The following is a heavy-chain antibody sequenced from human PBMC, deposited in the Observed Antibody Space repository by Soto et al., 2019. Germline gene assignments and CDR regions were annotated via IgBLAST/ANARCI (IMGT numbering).Heavy chain of an antibody. CDR2: IDPSDSYT. D-gene: IGHD2-21*02. V-gene: IGHV5-10-1*01. Sequence: GESLKISCKGSGYSFTSYWISWVRQMPGKGLEWMGRIDPSDSYTNYSPSFQGHVTISADKSISTAYLQWSSLKASDTAMYYCARPYCGGDCEYGMDVWGQGTTVTVSS. CDR3: ARPYCGGDCEYGMDV. J-gene: IGHJ6*02. CDR1: GYSFTSYW.